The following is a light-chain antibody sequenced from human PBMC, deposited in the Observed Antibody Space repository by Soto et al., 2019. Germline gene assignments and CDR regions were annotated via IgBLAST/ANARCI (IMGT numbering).Light chain of an antibody. Sequence: QSVLTQPPSASGSPGQSVTISCTGTSSDVGDYNFVSWYQQHPGKAPKLMIYEVSKRPSGVPDRLSGSKSGNTASLTVSGSQAEDEADYYCASYTTSSNYVFGTGTKVTVL. J-gene: IGLJ1*01. CDR1: SSDVGDYNF. V-gene: IGLV2-8*01. CDR3: ASYTTSSNYV. CDR2: EVS.